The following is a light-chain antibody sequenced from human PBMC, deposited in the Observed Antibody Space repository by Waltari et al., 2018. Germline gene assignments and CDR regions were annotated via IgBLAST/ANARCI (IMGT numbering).Light chain of an antibody. CDR2: VNS. CDR1: SSNIGSNY. V-gene: IGLV1-47*01. J-gene: IGLJ3*02. Sequence: QSVLTQPPSASGTAGQRVTISCSGSSSNIGSNYVSWYLQLPGSAPKLLIYVNSQRPSGVPDRFSGSKSGTSASLAISGLRSEDEADYYCLAWDDSLSGPVFGGGTKLTVL. CDR3: LAWDDSLSGPV.